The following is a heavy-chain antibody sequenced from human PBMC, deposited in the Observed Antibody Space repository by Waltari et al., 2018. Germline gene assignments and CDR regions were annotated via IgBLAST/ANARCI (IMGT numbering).Heavy chain of an antibody. CDR2: ISNFGGTV. Sequence: EVQLVESGGGLVNPGGSLGLSCAASGVTFRSFEMKWVRQAPGKGLEWVAYISNFGGTVDYADSVQGRFIISRDNVKNSLDLQMDSLTAEDTAVYYCAILPAYSSAWSADYWGRGTRVTVSS. V-gene: IGHV3-48*03. CDR1: GVTFRSFE. CDR3: AILPAYSSAWSADY. J-gene: IGHJ4*02. D-gene: IGHD6-19*01.